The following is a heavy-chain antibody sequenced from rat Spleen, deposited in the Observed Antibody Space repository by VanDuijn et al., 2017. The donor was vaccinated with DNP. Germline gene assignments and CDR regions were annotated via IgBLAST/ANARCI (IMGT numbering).Heavy chain of an antibody. V-gene: IGHV3-1*01. Sequence: EVQLQESGPGLLKPSQSLSLTCSVTGYSITGDYWGWIRKFPGNKMEWIGHISYSGSTSYNPSLKSRISITRDTSKNQFFLQLNSVTTEDTATYYCAREGDTERPMDAWGQGTSVTVSS. J-gene: IGHJ4*01. CDR2: ISYSGST. CDR3: AREGDTERPMDA. D-gene: IGHD2-1*01. CDR1: GYSITGDY.